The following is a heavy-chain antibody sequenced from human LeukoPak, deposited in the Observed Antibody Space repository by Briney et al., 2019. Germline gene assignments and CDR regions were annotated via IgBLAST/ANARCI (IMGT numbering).Heavy chain of an antibody. V-gene: IGHV6-1*01. CDR3: ARDLLSLWFGESKGGYYYYYGMDV. D-gene: IGHD3-10*01. CDR1: GDSVSSNSAA. Sequence: SRTLSLTCAISGDSVSSNSAAWNWIRQSPSRGLEWLGRTYYRSKWYNDYAVSVKSRITINPDTSKNQFSLQLNSVTPEDTAVYYCARDLLSLWFGESKGGYYYYYGMDVWGKGTTVTVSS. J-gene: IGHJ6*04. CDR2: TYYRSKWYN.